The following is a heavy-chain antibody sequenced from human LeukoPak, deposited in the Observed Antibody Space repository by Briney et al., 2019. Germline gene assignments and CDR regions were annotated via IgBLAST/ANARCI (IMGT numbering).Heavy chain of an antibody. CDR3: ARRAVDYYGSGSYDAFDI. CDR2: IYYSGST. J-gene: IGHJ3*02. D-gene: IGHD3-10*01. V-gene: IGHV4-59*08. Sequence: SETLSLTCTVSGGSISSYYWSWIRQPPGKGLEWIGYIYYSGSTNYNPSLKGRVTISVDTFKNQFSLKLSSVTAADTAVYYCARRAVDYYGSGSYDAFDIWGQGTMVTVSS. CDR1: GGSISSYY.